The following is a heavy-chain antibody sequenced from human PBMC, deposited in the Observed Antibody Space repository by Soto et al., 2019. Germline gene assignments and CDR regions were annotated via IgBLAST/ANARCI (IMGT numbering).Heavy chain of an antibody. D-gene: IGHD3-3*01. CDR2: INPNSGGT. CDR1: GYTFTGYY. J-gene: IGHJ3*02. CDR3: ARAITIFGVVINAFDI. Sequence: ASVKVACKASGYTFTGYYMHWVRQAPGQGLEWMGWINPNSGGTNYAQKFQGRVTMTRDTSISTAYMELSRLRSDDTAVYYCARAITIFGVVINAFDIWGQGTMVTVSS. V-gene: IGHV1-2*02.